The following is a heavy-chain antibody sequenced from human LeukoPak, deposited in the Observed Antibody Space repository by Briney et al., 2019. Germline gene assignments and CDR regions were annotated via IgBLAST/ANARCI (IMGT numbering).Heavy chain of an antibody. CDR3: ARGKTSQNIVTRKTYNWFDP. CDR1: GFTFSNFW. Sequence: GGSLRLSCEASGFTFSNFWLHWVRQVPGREPVWVSHINSDGSITGYTDSVKGRFTISRDNAKNTLYVQMKSLRAEDTAVYYCARGKTSQNIVTRKTYNWFDPWGQGTLVTVSS. V-gene: IGHV3-74*01. CDR2: INSDGSIT. D-gene: IGHD2/OR15-2a*01. J-gene: IGHJ5*02.